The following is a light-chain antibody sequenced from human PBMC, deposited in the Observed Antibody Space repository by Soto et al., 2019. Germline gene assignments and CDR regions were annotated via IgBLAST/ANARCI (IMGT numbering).Light chain of an antibody. CDR3: NSYTGNNTYV. J-gene: IGLJ1*01. Sequence: QSALTQPASVSGSPGQAITISCSGTSSDVGAFNYVSWYQQHPGKAPKLMIYDVSNRPSGVSNRFSGSKAGNTASLTISGLRAADEADYYCNSYTGNNTYVFGTGTKLTVL. CDR1: SSDVGAFNY. V-gene: IGLV2-14*03. CDR2: DVS.